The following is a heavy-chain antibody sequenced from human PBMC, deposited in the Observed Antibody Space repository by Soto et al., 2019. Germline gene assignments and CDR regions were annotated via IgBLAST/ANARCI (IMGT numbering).Heavy chain of an antibody. J-gene: IGHJ4*02. V-gene: IGHV3-23*01. Sequence: GGSLRLSCAGSGFKFSNYAMSWVRQAPGKGLGWVSLISATGGGTYYADSVKGRFTISRDNSHNTLYLQVHSLTAEDTAVYYCAKDRRAGGNSAFYFDFWGQGAQVTVSS. CDR2: ISATGGGT. CDR3: AKDRRAGGNSAFYFDF. CDR1: GFKFSNYA. D-gene: IGHD3-16*01.